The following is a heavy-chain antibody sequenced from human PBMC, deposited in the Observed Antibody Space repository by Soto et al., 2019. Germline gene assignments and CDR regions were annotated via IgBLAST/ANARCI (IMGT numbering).Heavy chain of an antibody. D-gene: IGHD3-3*01. CDR2: ISGSGGST. V-gene: IGHV3-23*01. CDR1: GFTFSSYA. CDR3: AKDIILEWLLSIAGFDY. Sequence: GGSLRLSCAASGFTFSSYAMSWVRQAPGKGLEWVSAISGSGGSTYYADSVKGRFTISRDNSKNTLYLQMNSLRAEDTAVYYCAKDIILEWLLSIAGFDYWGQGTLVTVSS. J-gene: IGHJ4*02.